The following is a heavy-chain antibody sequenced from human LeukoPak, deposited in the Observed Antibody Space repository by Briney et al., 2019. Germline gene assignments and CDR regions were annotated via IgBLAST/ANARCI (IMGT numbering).Heavy chain of an antibody. Sequence: SETLSLTCTVSGVSISSSNSYWGWIRQPPGKGLEWIGSIYYSGNTYYNASLKSQVSISIDTSKNQFSLRLTSVTAADTAVYYCARDLWGSGIDNWGQGTLVTVSS. CDR3: ARDLWGSGIDN. V-gene: IGHV4-39*02. CDR2: IYYSGNT. CDR1: GVSISSSNSY. J-gene: IGHJ4*02. D-gene: IGHD3-10*01.